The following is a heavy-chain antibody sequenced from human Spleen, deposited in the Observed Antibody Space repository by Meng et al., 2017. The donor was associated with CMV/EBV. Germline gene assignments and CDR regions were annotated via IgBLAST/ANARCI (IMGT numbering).Heavy chain of an antibody. J-gene: IGHJ4*02. Sequence: GSLRLSCSASGGSVGSRNFYWGWIRQPPGKGLEWIGSVYHSGSNYNPSLKSRVTISIDTSKNQFSLKLTSVTAADTAMYYCAREGGYGGRGTMVTVSS. V-gene: IGHV4-39*07. D-gene: IGHD3-16*01. CDR2: VYHSGS. CDR1: GGSVGSRNFY. CDR3: AREGGY.